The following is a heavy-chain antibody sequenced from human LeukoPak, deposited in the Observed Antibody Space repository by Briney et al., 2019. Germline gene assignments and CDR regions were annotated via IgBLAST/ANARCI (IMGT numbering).Heavy chain of an antibody. CDR2: IYHSGST. CDR3: TSRAPQDNFNRYLPIDY. D-gene: IGHD1-20*01. CDR1: GASISNSNW. V-gene: IGHV4-4*02. Sequence: PSGTLSLTCAVAGASISNSNWWTWVRQPPGKGLEWIGEIYHSGSTNYKPSLKSRATISVDKSKNQFSLKLSSVTAADTAVYYCTSRAPQDNFNRYLPIDYWGQGTLVTVSS. J-gene: IGHJ4*02.